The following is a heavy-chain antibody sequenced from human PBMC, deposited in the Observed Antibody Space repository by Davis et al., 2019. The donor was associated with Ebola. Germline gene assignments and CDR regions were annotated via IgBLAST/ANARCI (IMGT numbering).Heavy chain of an antibody. CDR1: GFTFSNYW. J-gene: IGHJ6*03. Sequence: PGGSLRLSCAASGFTFSNYWMNWVRQGPGKGLEWVANIKYDGSKKNYLDSVKDRFTISRDNAKNSLYLQMNSLGAEDTAVYYCAKTPVEVPATPLYYYMDVWGNGTTVTVS. V-gene: IGHV3-7*03. CDR2: IKYDGSKK. D-gene: IGHD2-2*01. CDR3: AKTPVEVPATPLYYYMDV.